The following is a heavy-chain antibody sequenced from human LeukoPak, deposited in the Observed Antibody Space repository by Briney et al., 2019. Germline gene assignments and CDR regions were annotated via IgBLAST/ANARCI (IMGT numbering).Heavy chain of an antibody. V-gene: IGHV3-7*05. CDR2: INEDGDAN. CDR3: ATGRSLKS. CDR1: GFAFSRSG. J-gene: IGHJ5*02. Sequence: GGSLRLSCAASGFAFSRSGMHWVRQAPGRGLEWVATINEDGDANFFVDSVKGRFTISRDNAMNSLSLQMNSLRAEDTAFYYCATGRSLKSWGQGTLVTVSS. D-gene: IGHD3-16*02.